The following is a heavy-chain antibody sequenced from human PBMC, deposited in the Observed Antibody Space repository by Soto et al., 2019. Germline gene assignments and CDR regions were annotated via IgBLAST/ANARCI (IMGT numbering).Heavy chain of an antibody. CDR3: VARPSYGDPMNY. Sequence: PSETLSLTCSVSGGSITTDGYYWSWIRQHPGKGLEWIGFVFYSGSTDYNPSLKSRVAMSLDRSKNQFSLELRSLTAADTGVYYCVARPSYGDPMNYWGQGTLVTVSS. CDR1: GGSITTDGYY. D-gene: IGHD4-17*01. CDR2: VFYSGST. J-gene: IGHJ4*02. V-gene: IGHV4-31*03.